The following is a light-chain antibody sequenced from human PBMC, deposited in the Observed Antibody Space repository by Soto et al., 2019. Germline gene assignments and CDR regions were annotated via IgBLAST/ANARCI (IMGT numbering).Light chain of an antibody. V-gene: IGKV3-11*01. J-gene: IGKJ4*01. CDR3: LHRYNWPLT. Sequence: EIVLTQSPATLSLSPGERATLSCRASQSVSSYLAWYQHKPGQAPRLLIYDASNRATGIPARFSGSGSGTGFTLTISRLEPEDFAVYYCLHRYNWPLTFGGGTKVEIK. CDR2: DAS. CDR1: QSVSSY.